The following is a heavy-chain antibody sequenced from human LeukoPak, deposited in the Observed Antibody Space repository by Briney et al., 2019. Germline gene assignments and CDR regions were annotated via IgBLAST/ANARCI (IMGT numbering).Heavy chain of an antibody. Sequence: SETLSLTCTVSGGSISSSSYYWGWIRQPQGKGLEWIGSISYSGSTYYNPSLKSRVTISVDTSKNQFSLKLSSVTAADTAVYYCARLEYCSGGSCFDFDFWGQGTLVTVSS. J-gene: IGHJ4*02. CDR1: GGSISSSSYY. D-gene: IGHD2-15*01. CDR2: ISYSGST. V-gene: IGHV4-39*01. CDR3: ARLEYCSGGSCFDFDF.